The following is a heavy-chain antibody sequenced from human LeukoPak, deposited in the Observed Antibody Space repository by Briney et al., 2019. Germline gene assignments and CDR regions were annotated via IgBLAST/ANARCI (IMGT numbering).Heavy chain of an antibody. D-gene: IGHD6-19*01. CDR2: ISSNGGRT. J-gene: IGHJ4*02. CDR3: VKDPHSSGRYYFDY. CDR1: GFTFSNYA. V-gene: IGHV3-64*05. Sequence: GGSLRLSCAASGFTFSNYAMHWVRQAPGKGLEYVSGISSNGGRTYYADSVKGRFTISRDNSKNTMYVQMSTLRVEDTAVYYCVKDPHSSGRYYFDYWGQGTLVTVSS.